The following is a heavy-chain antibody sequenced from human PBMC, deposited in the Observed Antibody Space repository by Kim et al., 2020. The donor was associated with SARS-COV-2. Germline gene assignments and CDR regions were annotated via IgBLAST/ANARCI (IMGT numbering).Heavy chain of an antibody. CDR2: IYYSGST. CDR1: GGSISNYY. J-gene: IGHJ3*02. V-gene: IGHV4-59*08. CDR3: ARPGGGAFFLGYFDI. Sequence: SETLSLTCTVSGGSISNYYWSWIRQPPGKELEWIGYIYYSGSTVYNPSLKSRVSISLDTSKNQFSLKLSSVTAATTAVYYCARPGGGAFFLGYFDIWGQGAMVTGSS. D-gene: IGHD1-26*01.